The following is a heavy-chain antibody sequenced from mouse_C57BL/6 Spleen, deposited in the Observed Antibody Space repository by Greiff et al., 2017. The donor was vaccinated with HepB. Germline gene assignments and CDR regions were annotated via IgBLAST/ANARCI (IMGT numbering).Heavy chain of an antibody. J-gene: IGHJ3*01. CDR2: IYPRDGST. V-gene: IGHV1-85*01. CDR1: GYTFTSYD. Sequence: QVHVKQSGPELVKPGASVKLSCKASGYTFTSYDINWVKQRPGQGLEWIGWIYPRDGSTKYNEKFKGKATLTVDTSSSTAYMELHSLTSEDSAVYFCARLRDYVRFAYWGQGTLVTVSA. D-gene: IGHD2-4*01. CDR3: ARLRDYVRFAY.